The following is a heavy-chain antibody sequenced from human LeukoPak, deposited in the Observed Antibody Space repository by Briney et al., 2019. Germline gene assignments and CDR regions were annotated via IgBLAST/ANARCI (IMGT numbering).Heavy chain of an antibody. CDR2: ISSSSSYI. J-gene: IGHJ5*02. Sequence: GGSLRPSCAASGFTFSSYSMNWVRQAPGKGLEWVSSISSSSSYIYYADSVKGRFTISRDNAKNSLYLQMNSLRAEDTAVYYCARGDPYYDSSGYYGFDPWGQGTLVTVSS. CDR1: GFTFSSYS. D-gene: IGHD3-22*01. V-gene: IGHV3-21*01. CDR3: ARGDPYYDSSGYYGFDP.